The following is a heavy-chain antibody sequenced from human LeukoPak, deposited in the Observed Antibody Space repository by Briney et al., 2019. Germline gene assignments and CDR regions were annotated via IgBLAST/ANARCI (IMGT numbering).Heavy chain of an antibody. V-gene: IGHV1-18*01. Sequence: ASVNVSCKASGYTFTSYGISWVRQAPGQGLEWMGWISAYNGNTNYAQKLQGRVTMTTDTSTSTAYMELRSLRSDDTAVYYCARALQVTMVRGVITFWFDPWGQGTLVTVSS. CDR2: ISAYNGNT. CDR3: ARALQVTMVRGVITFWFDP. CDR1: GYTFTSYG. J-gene: IGHJ5*02. D-gene: IGHD3-10*01.